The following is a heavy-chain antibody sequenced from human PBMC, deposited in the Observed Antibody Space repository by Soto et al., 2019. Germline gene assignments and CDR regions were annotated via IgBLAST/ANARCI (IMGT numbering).Heavy chain of an antibody. V-gene: IGHV1-3*01. CDR1: GYTFANYA. CDR3: ARDLSGWGLTNGHFGVDV. D-gene: IGHD3-16*01. Sequence: QVRLVQSGTEVKKPGAPVMVSCKATGYTFANYAIHWVRQAPGQDFEWMGWINAGNGNTRNSQKFQGRVTFTRDTSATTAHMEVGSLRFEDTAVYHCARDLSGWGLTNGHFGVDVWGQGTTVIVSS. CDR2: INAGNGNT. J-gene: IGHJ6*02.